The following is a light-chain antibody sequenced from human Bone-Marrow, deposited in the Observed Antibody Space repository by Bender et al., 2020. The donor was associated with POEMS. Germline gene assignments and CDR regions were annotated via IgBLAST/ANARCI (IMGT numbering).Light chain of an antibody. CDR1: SSDVGGYSY. J-gene: IGLJ3*02. V-gene: IGLV2-11*01. CDR2: DVT. Sequence: QSALTQPRSVSGSPGQSVTFSCTGTSSDVGGYSYVSWYQQHPGKAPKLMIYDVTKRPSGVSDRFSGSKSGNTASLTISGLQAEDEADYYCCSYADNSVWVFGGGTKLTVL. CDR3: CSYADNSVWV.